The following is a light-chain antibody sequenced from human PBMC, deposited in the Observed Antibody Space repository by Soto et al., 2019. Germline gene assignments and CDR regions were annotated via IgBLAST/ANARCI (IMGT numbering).Light chain of an antibody. CDR1: QSISSW. V-gene: IGKV1-5*03. CDR3: QQYNSYWT. CDR2: KAS. J-gene: IGKJ1*01. Sequence: DIQMTQSPSTLSASVGDRVTITCRASQSISSWLAWYQRKPGKAPKLLIYKASSLESGVPSRFSGSGSGTEFTLTISSLQPGDFATYYCQQYNSYWTFGQGTKVDIK.